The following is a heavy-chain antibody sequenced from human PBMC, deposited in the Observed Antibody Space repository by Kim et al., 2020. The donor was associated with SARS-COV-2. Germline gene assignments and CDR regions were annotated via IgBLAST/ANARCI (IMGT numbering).Heavy chain of an antibody. Sequence: SETLSLTCAVSGGSISSSNWWSWVRQPPGKGLEWIGEIYHSGSTNYNPSLKSRVTISVDKSKNQFSLKLSSVTAADTAVYYCARDVYNYYDRERSVGYWGQGTLVTVSS. D-gene: IGHD3-22*01. CDR2: IYHSGST. CDR1: GGSISSSNW. CDR3: ARDVYNYYDRERSVGY. J-gene: IGHJ4*02. V-gene: IGHV4-4*02.